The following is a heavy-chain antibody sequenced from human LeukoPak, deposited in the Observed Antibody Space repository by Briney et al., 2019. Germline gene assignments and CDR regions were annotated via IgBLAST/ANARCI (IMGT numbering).Heavy chain of an antibody. CDR3: ARQSPNYYGFWSGYPTSFDY. D-gene: IGHD3-3*01. CDR1: GGSISSYY. V-gene: IGHV4-59*08. J-gene: IGHJ4*02. Sequence: PSETLSLTCTVSGGSISSYYWSWIRQPPGKGLEWIGYICYSGSTNYNPSLKSRVTISVDTSKNQFSLKLSSVTAADTAVYYCARQSPNYYGFWSGYPTSFDYWGQGTLVTVSS. CDR2: ICYSGST.